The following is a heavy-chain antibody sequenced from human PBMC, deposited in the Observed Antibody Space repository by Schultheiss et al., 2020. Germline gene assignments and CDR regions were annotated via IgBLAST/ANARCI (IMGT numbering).Heavy chain of an antibody. CDR1: GGSISSSSYY. D-gene: IGHD3-16*01. V-gene: IGHV4-39*07. CDR2: INHSGST. Sequence: SETLSLTCTVSGGSISSSSYYWSWIRQPPGKGLEWIGEINHSGSTNYNPSLKSRVTISVDTSKNQFSLKLSSVTAADTAVYYCARGRGSLGAPNWFDPWGQGTLVTVSS. J-gene: IGHJ5*02. CDR3: ARGRGSLGAPNWFDP.